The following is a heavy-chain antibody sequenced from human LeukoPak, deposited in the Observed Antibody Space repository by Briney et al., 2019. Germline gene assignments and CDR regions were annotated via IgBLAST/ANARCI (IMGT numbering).Heavy chain of an antibody. J-gene: IGHJ6*02. CDR2: ISYDGSNK. Sequence: GRSLRLSCAASGFTFSSYAMHWVRQAPGKGLEWVAVISYDGSNKYYADSVKGRFTISRDNSKNTLYLQMNSLRAEDTAVYYCARDRGIFGDYYYYYGMDVWGQGTTVTVSS. D-gene: IGHD3-3*01. CDR1: GFTFSSYA. V-gene: IGHV3-30-3*01. CDR3: ARDRGIFGDYYYYYGMDV.